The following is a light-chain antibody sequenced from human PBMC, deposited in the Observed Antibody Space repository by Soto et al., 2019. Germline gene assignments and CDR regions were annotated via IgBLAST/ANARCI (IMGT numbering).Light chain of an antibody. J-gene: IGKJ1*01. Sequence: EIVLTQSTASLSLSPGERATLSCRASQSVSSYLAWYQQKPGQAPRLLIYDASNRATGIPARVSGSWTGTEFNLTISSLEHEDFAVYYWQERSNLWTCGQGTKVEIK. CDR3: QERSNLWT. V-gene: IGKV3-11*01. CDR1: QSVSSY. CDR2: DAS.